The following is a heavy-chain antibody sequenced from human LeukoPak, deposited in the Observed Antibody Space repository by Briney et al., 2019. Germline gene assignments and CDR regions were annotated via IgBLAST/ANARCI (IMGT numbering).Heavy chain of an antibody. CDR1: GLTLRNAW. D-gene: IGHD2-15*01. Sequence: GGSPRLSCAASGLTLRNAWVRWVRQAPGKGLEWVGRIKSKADGGTTEYAAPVKGRFTISRDDSKNILSLQMNSLKTEDTAVYFCSTPRREVAVPGGDYWGQGALVTVSS. V-gene: IGHV3-15*01. J-gene: IGHJ4*02. CDR3: STPRREVAVPGGDY. CDR2: IKSKADGGTT.